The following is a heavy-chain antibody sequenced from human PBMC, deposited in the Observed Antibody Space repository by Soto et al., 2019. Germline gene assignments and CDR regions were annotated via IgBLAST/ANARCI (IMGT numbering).Heavy chain of an antibody. J-gene: IGHJ6*02. CDR1: GLDFSSEV. V-gene: IGHV3-23*01. CDR2: ISGSGRTI. D-gene: IGHD1-26*01. CDR3: AKVGPSYYYGMDV. Sequence: WWSLRLSCAASGLDFSSEVMCWVRQAPGKGLEWVSSISGSGRTIYHADSMRGRFAISRDNSKNSLYLQLNNLRVDDTAVYYCAKVGPSYYYGMDVWGQGTTVTVSS.